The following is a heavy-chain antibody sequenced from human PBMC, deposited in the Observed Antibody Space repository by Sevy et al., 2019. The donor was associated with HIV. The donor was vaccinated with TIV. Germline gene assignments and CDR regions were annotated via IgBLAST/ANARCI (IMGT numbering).Heavy chain of an antibody. Sequence: GGSLRLSCAASGFTFSDYGMHWVRQAPGKGLEWVAAIRSDGNNKYYKDSVKGRFTIFRDNSKNTQYLQMNSLRVDDTAVYFCARESRSDWYLDSWGQGTLVTVSS. CDR1: GFTFSDYG. J-gene: IGHJ4*02. D-gene: IGHD6-19*01. CDR2: IRSDGNNK. V-gene: IGHV3-33*01. CDR3: ARESRSDWYLDS.